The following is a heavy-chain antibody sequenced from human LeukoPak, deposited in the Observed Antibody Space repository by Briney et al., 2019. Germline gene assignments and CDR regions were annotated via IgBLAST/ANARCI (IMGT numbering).Heavy chain of an antibody. CDR1: GYSFTSYY. CDR2: INPSGGST. CDR3: ARDGVFDSSGYYDFDY. Sequence: ASVKDSCKASGYSFTSYYIHWVRQAPGQGLEWMGMINPSGGSTTYAQKFQGRVTMTTDTSTRTVYTELSSLRSEDTAVYYCARDGVFDSSGYYDFDYWGQGTLVTVSS. J-gene: IGHJ4*02. D-gene: IGHD3-22*01. V-gene: IGHV1-46*01.